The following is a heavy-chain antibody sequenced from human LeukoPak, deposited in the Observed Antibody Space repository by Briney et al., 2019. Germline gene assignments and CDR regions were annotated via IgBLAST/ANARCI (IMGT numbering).Heavy chain of an antibody. CDR1: GFNFTDYW. Sequence: PGGSLRLSCAASGFNFTDYWMTWVRQVPGKGLVWVANIQRGGSESYYVDSVKGRFTISRENAKNSLYLQMDSLRVEDTAVYYCARVETWELQRVFDYWGQGTLVTVSS. D-gene: IGHD1-26*01. J-gene: IGHJ4*02. CDR2: IQRGGSES. CDR3: ARVETWELQRVFDY. V-gene: IGHV3-7*01.